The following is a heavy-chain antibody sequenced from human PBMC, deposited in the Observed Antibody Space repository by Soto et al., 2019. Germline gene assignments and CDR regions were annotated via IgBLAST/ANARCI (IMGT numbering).Heavy chain of an antibody. Sequence: QLQLQESGPGLVKPSETLSLTCTVSGGSISSSSYYWGWIRQPPGKGPEWIGSIYYSGSTYYNPSLKSRVTISVDTSKNQFSLKLSSVTAADTGVYYCATHPPYYYDSSGDAFDIWGQGTMVTVSS. CDR1: GGSISSSSYY. V-gene: IGHV4-39*01. D-gene: IGHD3-22*01. CDR3: ATHPPYYYDSSGDAFDI. J-gene: IGHJ3*02. CDR2: IYYSGST.